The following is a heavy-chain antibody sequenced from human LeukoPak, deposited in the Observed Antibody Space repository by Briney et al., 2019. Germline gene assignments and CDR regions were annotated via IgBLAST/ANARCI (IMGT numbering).Heavy chain of an antibody. V-gene: IGHV1-69*13. CDR1: GGTFSSYA. CDR3: TLRDGYNNMVTDFDY. Sequence: SVKVSCKASGGTFSSYAIGWVRQAPGQGLEWMGGIIPIFGTANYAQKFQGRVTITADESTSTAYMELSSLRSEDTAVYYCTLRDGYNNMVTDFDYWGQGTLVTVSS. J-gene: IGHJ4*02. CDR2: IIPIFGTA. D-gene: IGHD5-24*01.